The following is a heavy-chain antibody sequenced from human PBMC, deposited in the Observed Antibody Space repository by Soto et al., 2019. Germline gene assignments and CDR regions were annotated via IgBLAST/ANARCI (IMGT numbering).Heavy chain of an antibody. Sequence: PWGSLRLSCAGSGFTFSTYGMTWVRHAPGKGLEWVSAITGTGGNTYYVDSVKGRFTSSRDNSKNMLYLQMNSVRVEDTAVYYCARIRGYWYGLDVWGQGTTVTVSS. J-gene: IGHJ6*02. CDR1: GFTFSTYG. V-gene: IGHV3-23*01. CDR2: ITGTGGNT. CDR3: ARIRGYWYGLDV.